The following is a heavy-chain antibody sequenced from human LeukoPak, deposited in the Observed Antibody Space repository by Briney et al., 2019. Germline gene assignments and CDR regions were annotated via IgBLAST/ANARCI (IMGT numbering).Heavy chain of an antibody. CDR3: ARFNVRMGGAFDI. Sequence: SVKVSCKASGGTFSSYAISWVRQAPGQGLEWMGGIIPIFGTANYAQKFQGRVTITADESTSTAYMELSSLRSEDTAVYYCARFNVRMGGAFDIWGQGTMVTVSS. CDR2: IIPIFGTA. D-gene: IGHD2-15*01. CDR1: GGTFSSYA. V-gene: IGHV1-69*13. J-gene: IGHJ3*02.